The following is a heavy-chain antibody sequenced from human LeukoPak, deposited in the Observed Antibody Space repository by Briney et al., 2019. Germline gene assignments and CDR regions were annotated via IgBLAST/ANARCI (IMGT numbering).Heavy chain of an antibody. D-gene: IGHD3-9*01. Sequence: GGSLRLSCAASGFTFSSYGMQWVRQAPGKGLEWVAFIRYDGSNKYYADSVKGRFTISRDNSKNTLYLQMNSLRAEDTAVYYCAKGHYDILTGYPHFDYWGQGTLVTVSS. CDR3: AKGHYDILTGYPHFDY. J-gene: IGHJ4*02. CDR1: GFTFSSYG. CDR2: IRYDGSNK. V-gene: IGHV3-30*02.